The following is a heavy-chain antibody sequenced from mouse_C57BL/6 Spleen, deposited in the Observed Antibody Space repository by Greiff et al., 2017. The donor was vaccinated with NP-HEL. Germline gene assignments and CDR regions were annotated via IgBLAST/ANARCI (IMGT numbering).Heavy chain of an antibody. CDR1: GFTFSSYA. CDR2: ISDGGSYT. D-gene: IGHD2-4*01. J-gene: IGHJ3*01. V-gene: IGHV5-4*01. Sequence: VQLVESGGGLVKPGGSLKLSCAASGFTFSSYAMSWVRQTPDKRLEWVATISDGGSYTYYPDNVKGRFTISRDNAKNNLYLQRSHLKSEDTAMYYCARVDYDDTFAYWGQGTLVTVSA. CDR3: ARVDYDDTFAY.